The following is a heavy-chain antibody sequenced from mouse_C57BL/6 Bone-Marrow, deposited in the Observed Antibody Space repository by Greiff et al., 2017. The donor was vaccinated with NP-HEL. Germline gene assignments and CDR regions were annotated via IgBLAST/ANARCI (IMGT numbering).Heavy chain of an antibody. CDR1: GFTFSSYA. V-gene: IGHV5-9-1*02. D-gene: IGHD1-1*01. CDR3: TRDRAVVDMDY. J-gene: IGHJ4*01. CDR2: ISSGGDYI. Sequence: EVKLMESGEGLVKPGGSLKLSCAASGFTFSSYAMSWVRQTPEKRLEWVAYISSGGDYIYYADTVKGRFTISRDNARNTLYLQMSSMKSEDTDMYYCTRDRAVVDMDYWGQGTSVTVSS.